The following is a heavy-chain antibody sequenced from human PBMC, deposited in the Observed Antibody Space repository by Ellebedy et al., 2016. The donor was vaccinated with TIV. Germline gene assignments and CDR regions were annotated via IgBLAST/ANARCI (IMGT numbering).Heavy chain of an antibody. CDR1: GFTFSSYA. V-gene: IGHV3-30*04. CDR3: ARGVYYYYGMDV. CDR2: ISYDGSNK. Sequence: GGSLRLXCAASGFTFSSYAMHWVRQAPGKGLEWVAVISYDGSNKYYADSVKGRFTISRDNAKNSLYLQMNSLRAEDTAVYYCARGVYYYYGMDVWGQGTTVTVSS. J-gene: IGHJ6*02.